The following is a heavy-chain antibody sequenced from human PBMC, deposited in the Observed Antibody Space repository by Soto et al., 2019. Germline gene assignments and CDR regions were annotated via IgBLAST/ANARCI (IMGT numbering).Heavy chain of an antibody. CDR1: GDSVSSNSAA. D-gene: IGHD1-26*01. CDR2: TYYRSKWYK. Sequence: SQTLSLTCVISGDSVSSNSAAWNWIRQSPSRGLEWLGRTYYRSKWYKEYAASVKSRITINPDTSKNQFSLQLNSVSPEDTAVYYCVRTVGWLDPWGQGXLVTVSS. J-gene: IGHJ5*02. V-gene: IGHV6-1*01. CDR3: VRTVGWLDP.